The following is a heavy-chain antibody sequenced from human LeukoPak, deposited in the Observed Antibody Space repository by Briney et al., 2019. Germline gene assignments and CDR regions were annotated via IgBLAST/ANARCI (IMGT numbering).Heavy chain of an antibody. CDR3: AKLVGAGPNGDY. D-gene: IGHD1-26*01. CDR2: ISYDGSNK. Sequence: GGPLSSSCAAPGFTFSSYGMNGSRQVPGKGLEGGEFISYDGSNKYSADSVKGRFTISRDNSKNTLYLQMNSLRAEDTAVYYCAKLVGAGPNGDYWGQGTLVTVSS. CDR1: GFTFSSYG. V-gene: IGHV3-30*18. J-gene: IGHJ4*02.